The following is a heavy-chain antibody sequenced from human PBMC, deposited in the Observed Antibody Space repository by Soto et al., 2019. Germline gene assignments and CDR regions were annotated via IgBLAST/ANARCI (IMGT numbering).Heavy chain of an antibody. CDR3: RKGPFNSGGGYFDY. CDR2: ISSSGSTI. Sequence: EVQLVESGGGLVQPGGSLRLSCAASGFTFSSYEMNWVRQAPGKGLEWVSYISSSGSTIYYADSVKGRFTISRDNDKNYMFLAMNRLRAEETAGFYWRKGPFNSGGGYFDYWGQETLVTVSS. D-gene: IGHD1-26*01. J-gene: IGHJ4*02. V-gene: IGHV3-48*03. CDR1: GFTFSSYE.